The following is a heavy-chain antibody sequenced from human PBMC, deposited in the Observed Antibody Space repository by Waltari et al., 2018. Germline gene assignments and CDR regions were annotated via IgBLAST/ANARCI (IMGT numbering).Heavy chain of an antibody. CDR3: ALYEVRGVIRGNSFDI. D-gene: IGHD3-10*01. Sequence: VQLQESGPGLVKHSGTMSLTCAVAGGYFSSSNWWCGVRTPPGKGLEWIGESYHMGSTNDYPSLKGRVTISVDKSENQFALKLSSVTSADTAVYYCALYEVRGVIRGNSFDIWAQGTRVTVSS. CDR1: GGYFSSSNW. J-gene: IGHJ3*02. V-gene: IGHV4-4*02. CDR2: SYHMGST.